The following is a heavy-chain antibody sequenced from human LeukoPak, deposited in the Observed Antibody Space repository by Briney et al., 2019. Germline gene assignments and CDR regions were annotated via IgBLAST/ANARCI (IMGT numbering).Heavy chain of an antibody. V-gene: IGHV4-38-2*01. J-gene: IGHJ6*03. CDR2: IYHSGST. CDR1: GYSISSGYY. Sequence: SETLSLTCAVSGYSISSGYYWDWIRQPPGKGLERIGSIYHSGSTYYNPSLKSRVTISVDTSKNQFSLKLSSVTAADTAVYYCARQDYYYYYMDVWGKGTTVTVSS. CDR3: ARQDYYYYYMDV.